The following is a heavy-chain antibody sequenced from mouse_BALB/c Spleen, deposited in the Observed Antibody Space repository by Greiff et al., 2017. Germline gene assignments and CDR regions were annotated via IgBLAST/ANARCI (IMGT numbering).Heavy chain of an antibody. V-gene: IGHV10-1*02. CDR3: VRHSGGNYVGYAMDY. Sequence: EADGGLVQPKGSLKLSCAASGFTFNTYAMNWVRQAPGKGLEWVARIRSKSNNYATYYADSVKDRFTISRDDSQSMLYLQMNNLKTEDTAMYYCVRHSGGNYVGYAMDYWGQGTSVTVSS. D-gene: IGHD2-1*01. CDR2: IRSKSNNYAT. J-gene: IGHJ4*01. CDR1: GFTFNTYA.